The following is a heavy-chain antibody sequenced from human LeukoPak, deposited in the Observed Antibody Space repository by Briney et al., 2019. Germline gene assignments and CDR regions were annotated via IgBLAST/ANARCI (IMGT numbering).Heavy chain of an antibody. J-gene: IGHJ4*02. CDR2: IKQDGSEK. CDR1: GFTFSSYW. Sequence: GGSLRLSCAASGFTFSSYWMSWVRQAPGKGLEWVANIKQDGSEKYYVDSVKGRFTISRDNAKNSLYLQMNSLRAEDTAVYYCARVRSARDYLAYFDYWGQGTLVTVSS. CDR3: ARVRSARDYLAYFDY. D-gene: IGHD4/OR15-4a*01. V-gene: IGHV3-7*01.